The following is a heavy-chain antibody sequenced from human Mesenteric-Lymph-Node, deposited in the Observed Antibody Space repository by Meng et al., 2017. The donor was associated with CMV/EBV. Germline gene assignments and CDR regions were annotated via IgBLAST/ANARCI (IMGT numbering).Heavy chain of an antibody. CDR3: AKVGDGYGDYGSIDA. D-gene: IGHD4-17*01. Sequence: GESLKISCAASGFTFDDYGMSWVRQTPGKGLEWVSGMNWNGGSTGYADSVQGRFTISRDNSKNMVYLQMNSLRPEDTAVYYCAKVGDGYGDYGSIDAWGQGTMVTVSS. CDR1: GFTFDDYG. V-gene: IGHV3-20*04. J-gene: IGHJ5*02. CDR2: MNWNGGST.